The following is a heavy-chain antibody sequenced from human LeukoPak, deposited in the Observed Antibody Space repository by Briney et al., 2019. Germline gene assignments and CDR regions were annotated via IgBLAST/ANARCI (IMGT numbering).Heavy chain of an antibody. CDR2: ISSSSSYI. D-gene: IGHD3-22*01. CDR1: GFTLSSYS. CDR3: ARDSYYYDSSGYYLFDY. J-gene: IGHJ4*02. V-gene: IGHV3-21*01. Sequence: PGGSLRLSCAPSGFTLSSYSMNCVRQAPGKGLEWVSSISSSSSYIYYAASVKGRFTISRDNAKNSLYLQMNSLRAEDTAVYYCARDSYYYDSSGYYLFDYWGQGTLVTVSS.